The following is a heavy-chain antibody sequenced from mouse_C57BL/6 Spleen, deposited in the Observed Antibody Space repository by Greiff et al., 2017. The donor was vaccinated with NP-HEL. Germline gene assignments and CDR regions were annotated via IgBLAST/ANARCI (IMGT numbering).Heavy chain of an antibody. CDR1: GYTFTSYW. V-gene: IGHV1-64*01. D-gene: IGHD1-1*01. J-gene: IGHJ2*01. Sequence: QVQLQQPGAELVKPGASVKLSCKASGYTFTSYWMHWVKQRPGQGLEWIGMIHPNSGSTNYNEKFKSKATLTVDKSSSTADMQLSSLTSEDSAVYYFANYYGSSYLYYFDYWGQGTTLTVSS. CDR2: IHPNSGST. CDR3: ANYYGSSYLYYFDY.